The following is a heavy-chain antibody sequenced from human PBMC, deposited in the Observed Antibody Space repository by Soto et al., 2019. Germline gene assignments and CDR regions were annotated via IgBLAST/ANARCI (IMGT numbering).Heavy chain of an antibody. CDR3: ARALGYNYGDRDHYYGMDV. CDR1: GFTFTAYG. J-gene: IGHJ6*02. D-gene: IGHD5-18*01. Sequence: SLRLSFAASGFTFTAYGMHWVRQAPGKGLEWVAVISYDGSNKYYADSVKGRFTLSRDNSKYMLYLQMNSLRPDDTAVYYCARALGYNYGDRDHYYGMDVWGQGTTVTVSS. V-gene: IGHV3-30-3*01. CDR2: ISYDGSNK.